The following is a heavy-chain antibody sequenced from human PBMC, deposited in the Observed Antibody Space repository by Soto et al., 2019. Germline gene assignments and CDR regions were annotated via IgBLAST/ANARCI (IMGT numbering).Heavy chain of an antibody. CDR3: ARYSPPKKSFDSNPGWLDP. CDR2: VYDSGTS. CDR1: GGSMNSYY. J-gene: IGHJ5*02. V-gene: IGHV4-59*01. Sequence: PSETLSLTCPVSGGSMNSYYWTWVRQPPGKGLEWIGYVYDSGTSKYNASLESRITMSLDKSRNQFSLNLSYVTAADTAVYFCARYSPPKKSFDSNPGWLDPWGQGTLVTVS. D-gene: IGHD2-21*01.